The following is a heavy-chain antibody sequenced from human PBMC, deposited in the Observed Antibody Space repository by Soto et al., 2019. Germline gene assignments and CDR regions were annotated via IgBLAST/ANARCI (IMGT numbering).Heavy chain of an antibody. CDR2: IYYSGST. D-gene: IGHD5-12*01. CDR1: GGSISSSSYY. Sequence: SETLSLTCTVSGGSISSSSYYWGWIRQPPGKGLKWIGSIYYSGSTYYNPSLKSRVTISVDTSKNQFSLKLSSVTAADTAVYYCARHRFAGGYDLGVDYWGQGTLVTVSS. V-gene: IGHV4-39*01. CDR3: ARHRFAGGYDLGVDY. J-gene: IGHJ4*02.